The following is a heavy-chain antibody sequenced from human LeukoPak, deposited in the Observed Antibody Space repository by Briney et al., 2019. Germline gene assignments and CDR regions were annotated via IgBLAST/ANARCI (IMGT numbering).Heavy chain of an antibody. J-gene: IGHJ3*02. Sequence: GASVKASCKASVYTFTSYDINWVRQATGQGLEWMGRMNPNSGNTGYAQKFQGRVTMTRNTSISTAYMELSSLRSEDTTVYYCASPTDCDAFGIWGKGTMVTVSS. CDR2: MNPNSGNT. CDR1: VYTFTSYD. CDR3: ASPTDCDAFGI. V-gene: IGHV1-8*01. D-gene: IGHD2-21*02.